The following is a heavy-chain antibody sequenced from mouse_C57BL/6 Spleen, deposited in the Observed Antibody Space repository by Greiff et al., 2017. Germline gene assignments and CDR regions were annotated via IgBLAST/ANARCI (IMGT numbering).Heavy chain of an antibody. V-gene: IGHV5-17*01. CDR1: GFTFSDSG. D-gene: IGHD1-1*01. CDR3: ARGTTVVVPLDY. CDR2: ISSGSSTI. J-gene: IGHJ2*01. Sequence: EVKLMESGGGLVKPGGSLKLSCAASGFTFSDSGMHWVRQAPEKGLEWVAYISSGSSTIYYADTVKGRFTISRDNAKNTLFLQMTSLRSEDTAMYYCARGTTVVVPLDYWGQGTTLTVSS.